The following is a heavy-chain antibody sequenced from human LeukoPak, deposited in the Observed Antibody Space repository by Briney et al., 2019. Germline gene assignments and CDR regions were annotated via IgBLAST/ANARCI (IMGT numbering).Heavy chain of an antibody. V-gene: IGHV4-4*02. CDR2: IYHSGST. D-gene: IGHD1-26*01. J-gene: IGHJ4*02. CDR1: GGSISSSNW. Sequence: SETLSLTCAVSGGSISSSNWWSWVRQPPGKGLEWIGEIYHSGSTNYNPSLKSRVTISVDKSKNQFSLKLSSVTAADTAVYYCARVEGGATEMGFDYWGQGTLVTVSS. CDR3: ARVEGGATEMGFDY.